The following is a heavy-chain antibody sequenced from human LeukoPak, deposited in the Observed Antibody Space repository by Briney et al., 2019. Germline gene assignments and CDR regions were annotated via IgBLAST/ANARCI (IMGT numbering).Heavy chain of an antibody. Sequence: PGGSLRLSCAASGFIFSSYGMHWVRQPPGKGLEWVAFIRSDGNDKYYTASVKGRFTISRDNAKNSLYLQMNSLRAEDTAVYYCARAIEVATRLHPFDYWGQGTLVTVSS. CDR3: ARAIEVATRLHPFDY. CDR1: GFIFSSYG. CDR2: IRSDGNDK. V-gene: IGHV3-30*02. D-gene: IGHD4-23*01. J-gene: IGHJ4*02.